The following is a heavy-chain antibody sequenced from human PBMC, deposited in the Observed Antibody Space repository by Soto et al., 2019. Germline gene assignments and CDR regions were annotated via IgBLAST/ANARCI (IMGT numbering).Heavy chain of an antibody. Sequence: PSETLSLTCAVSGGSISSGGYSWSWIRQPPGKGLEWIGYIYHSGSTYYNPSLKSRVTISVDRSKNQFSLKLSSVTAADTAVYYGARGPSRRWGKGTLGTVCS. CDR2: IYHSGST. CDR1: GGSISSGGYS. V-gene: IGHV4-30-2*01. CDR3: ARGPSRR. J-gene: IGHJ4*02.